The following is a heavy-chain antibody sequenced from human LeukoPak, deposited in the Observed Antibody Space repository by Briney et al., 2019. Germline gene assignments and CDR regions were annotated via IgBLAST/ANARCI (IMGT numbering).Heavy chain of an antibody. CDR1: GFTFSSYS. J-gene: IGHJ4*02. CDR2: ISSSSRYI. V-gene: IGHV3-21*01. D-gene: IGHD4-17*01. CDR3: ARERDGDYPFDY. Sequence: GGSLRLSCAASGFTFSSYSMNWVRQAPGKGLEWVSSISSSSRYIYYADSVKGRFTISRDNAKNSLYLQMNSLRAEDTAVYYCARERDGDYPFDYWGQGTLVTVSS.